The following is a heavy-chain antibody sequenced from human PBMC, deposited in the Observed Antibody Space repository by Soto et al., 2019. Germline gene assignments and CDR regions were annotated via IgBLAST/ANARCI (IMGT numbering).Heavy chain of an antibody. D-gene: IGHD1-26*01. CDR2: INAGNGNT. Sequence: QVQLVQSGAEVKKPGASVKVSCKASGYTFTNYAMHWVRQAPGQRLEWMGWINAGNGNTKYSQKFQGRVTITRDTSASTAYMELRRLRSEDTAVYYCARGGSLYWYFDLWGRGTLVTVSS. J-gene: IGHJ2*01. V-gene: IGHV1-3*01. CDR3: ARGGSLYWYFDL. CDR1: GYTFTNYA.